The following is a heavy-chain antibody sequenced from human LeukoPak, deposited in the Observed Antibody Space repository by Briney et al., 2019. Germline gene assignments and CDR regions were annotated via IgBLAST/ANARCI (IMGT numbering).Heavy chain of an antibody. CDR2: INPNTGGT. CDR1: GYNFTGYY. CDR3: ARGHYYFDSSFPLHY. J-gene: IGHJ4*02. Sequence: ASVKVSCKASGYNFTGYYLHWVRQAPGQGLEWMGWINPNTGGTNYAQKFQGRVTMTRDTSISTAYMELSTLRSDDTAVYYCARGHYYFDSSFPLHYWGQGTLVTVSS. D-gene: IGHD3-22*01. V-gene: IGHV1-2*02.